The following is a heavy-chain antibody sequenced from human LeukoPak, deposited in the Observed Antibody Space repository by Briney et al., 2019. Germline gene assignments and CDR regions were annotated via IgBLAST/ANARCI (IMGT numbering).Heavy chain of an antibody. V-gene: IGHV1-24*01. D-gene: IGHD1-1*01. CDR2: FDPEDGET. CDR1: GYTLTELS. Sequence: GASVKVSCKVSGYTLTELSMHWVRQAPGKGLEWMGGFDPEDGETIYAQKFQGGVTMTEDTSTDTAYMELSSLRSEDTAVYYCAAAKGSGVPNWYRFDPWGQGTLVTVSS. J-gene: IGHJ5*02. CDR3: AAAKGSGVPNWYRFDP.